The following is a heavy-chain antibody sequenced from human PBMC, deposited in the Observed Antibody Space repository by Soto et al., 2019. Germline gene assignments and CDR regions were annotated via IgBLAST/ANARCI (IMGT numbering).Heavy chain of an antibody. CDR3: ALIVLGGGSSPPYYYYYMDV. J-gene: IGHJ6*03. CDR1: GFSLSTSGMC. D-gene: IGHD2-15*01. Sequence: SGPTLVNPTQTLTLTCTFSGFSLSTSGMCVSWIRQPPGKALEWLARIDWDDDKYYSTSLKTRLTISKDTSKNQVVLTMTNMDPVDTATYYCALIVLGGGSSPPYYYYYMDVWGKGTTVTVSS. V-gene: IGHV2-70*11. CDR2: IDWDDDK.